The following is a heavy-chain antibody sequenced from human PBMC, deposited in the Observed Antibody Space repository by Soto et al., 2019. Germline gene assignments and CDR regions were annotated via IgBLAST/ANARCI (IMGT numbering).Heavy chain of an antibody. Sequence: QITLKESGPTLVKPTQTLTLTCTFSGFSLSTSGVGVGWIRQPPGKALEWLALIYWNDDKRYSPSLKSRLTITKDTSKNQVVLTMTNMDPVDTATYYSAHSFKAYGGSARFDPWGQGTLVTVSS. CDR3: AHSFKAYGGSARFDP. D-gene: IGHD3-10*01. J-gene: IGHJ5*02. V-gene: IGHV2-5*01. CDR1: GFSLSTSGVG. CDR2: IYWNDDK.